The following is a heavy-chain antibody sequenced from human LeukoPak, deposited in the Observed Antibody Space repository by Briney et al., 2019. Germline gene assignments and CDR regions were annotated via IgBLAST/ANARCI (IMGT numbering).Heavy chain of an antibody. CDR3: ARRETAYYDILTGYPPDAFDI. CDR1: GFTFSSYS. CDR2: ISSSSSYI. J-gene: IGHJ3*02. V-gene: IGHV3-21*01. Sequence: GGSLRLSCAASGFTFSSYSMNWVRQAPGKGLEWVSSISSSSSYIYYADSVKGRFTISRDNAENSLYLQMNSLRAEDTAVYYCARRETAYYDILTGYPPDAFDIWGQGTMVTVSS. D-gene: IGHD3-9*01.